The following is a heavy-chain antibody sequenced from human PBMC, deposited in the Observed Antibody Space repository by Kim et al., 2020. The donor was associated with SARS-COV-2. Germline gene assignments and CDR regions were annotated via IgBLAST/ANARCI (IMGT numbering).Heavy chain of an antibody. Sequence: SGPTLVNPTQTLSLTCSFSGFSLSSIPGAVGWVRQTPGKALEWLAVIYWDDESRYSPSLRDRLTITKDSSKNRVVLTLANVDPVDTATYFCAHRQSGTTRPNDAFDVWGPGKPVTVS. CDR2: IYWDDES. D-gene: IGHD1-1*01. V-gene: IGHV2-5*02. CDR3: AHRQSGTTRPNDAFDV. CDR1: GFSLSSIPGA. J-gene: IGHJ3*01.